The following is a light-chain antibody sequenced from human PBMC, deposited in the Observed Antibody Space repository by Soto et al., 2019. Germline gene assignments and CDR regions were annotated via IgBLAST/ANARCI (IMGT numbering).Light chain of an antibody. CDR3: VTWDSHTWV. J-gene: IGLJ3*02. CDR1: SGHSTYI. V-gene: IGLV4-60*02. Sequence: QSVLTQSSSASASLGYSVKLTCTLSSGHSTYIIAWHPQQPGKAPRYLMKVEGSGNYDKGTGVPDRFSASGSGADRYLTISNPQFEDESHYYCVTWDSHTWVFGGGTKVTGL. CDR2: VEGSGNY.